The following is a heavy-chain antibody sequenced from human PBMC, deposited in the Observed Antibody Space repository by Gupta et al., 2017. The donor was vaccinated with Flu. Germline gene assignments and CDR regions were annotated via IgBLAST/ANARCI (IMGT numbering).Heavy chain of an antibody. CDR1: GYSISSGYY. CDR2: IYHSGST. CDR3: ARVTYGGDAFDI. Sequence: QVQLQESGPGLVKPSETLSLTCAVSGYSISSGYYWGWIRQPPGKGLEWIGSIYHSGSTYYNPSLKSRVTISVDTSKNPFSLKLSSVTAADTAVYYCARVTYGGDAFDIWGQGTMVTVSS. D-gene: IGHD4-17*01. V-gene: IGHV4-38-2*01. J-gene: IGHJ3*02.